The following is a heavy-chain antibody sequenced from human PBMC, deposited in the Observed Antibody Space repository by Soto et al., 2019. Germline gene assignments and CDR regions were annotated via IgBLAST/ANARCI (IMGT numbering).Heavy chain of an antibody. CDR2: ISNSADNT. V-gene: IGHV3-23*01. Sequence: EVQLLESGGGLVQPGGSPRLSCAASGFTFSNYAMSWVRQAPGKGLEWVSTISNSADNTYHADSVKGRFTISRDNSKNTLYLQMNSLRAEDTAVYYCAKVQSAAGTDYWGQGTLVTVSS. CDR1: GFTFSNYA. D-gene: IGHD6-13*01. J-gene: IGHJ4*02. CDR3: AKVQSAAGTDY.